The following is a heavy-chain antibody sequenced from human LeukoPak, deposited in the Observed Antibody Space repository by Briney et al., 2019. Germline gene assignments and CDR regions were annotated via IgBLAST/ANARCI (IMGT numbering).Heavy chain of an antibody. CDR3: ASGFSSSWYNWFDH. CDR2: INHSGST. V-gene: IGHV4-34*01. J-gene: IGHJ5*02. CDR1: GGSFRGYY. D-gene: IGHD6-13*01. Sequence: SETLSLTCAVYGGSFRGYYWSWIRQPPGKGLEWIGEINHSGSTNYNPSLKSRVTISLDTSKNQSSLKLGSVTAADTAVYYCASGFSSSWYNWFDHWGQGTLVTVSS.